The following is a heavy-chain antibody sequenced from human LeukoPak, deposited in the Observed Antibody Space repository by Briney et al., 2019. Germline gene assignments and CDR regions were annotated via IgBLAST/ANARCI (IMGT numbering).Heavy chain of an antibody. Sequence: SETLSLTCAVYGGSFSGYYWSWIRQPPGKGLEWIGEINHSGSTNYNPSLKSRVTISVDTSKNQFSLKLSSVTAADTAVYYCARLGAGYYDSSGYYSPDYWGQGTLVTVSS. D-gene: IGHD3-22*01. CDR2: INHSGST. CDR1: GGSFSGYY. CDR3: ARLGAGYYDSSGYYSPDY. J-gene: IGHJ4*02. V-gene: IGHV4-34*01.